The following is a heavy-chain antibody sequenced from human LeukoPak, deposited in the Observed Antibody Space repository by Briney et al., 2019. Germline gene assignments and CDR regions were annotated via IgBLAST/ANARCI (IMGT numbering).Heavy chain of an antibody. V-gene: IGHV3-33*01. CDR3: ASNLGPYSSSWYLRY. CDR2: IWYDGSNK. J-gene: IGHJ4*02. D-gene: IGHD6-13*01. CDR1: GFTFSSYG. Sequence: PGGSLRLSCAASGFTFSSYGMHWVRQAPGKGLEWMAVIWYDGSNKYYADSVKGRFTISRDNSKNTLYLQMNSLRAEDTAVYYCASNLGPYSSSWYLRYWGQGTLVTVSS.